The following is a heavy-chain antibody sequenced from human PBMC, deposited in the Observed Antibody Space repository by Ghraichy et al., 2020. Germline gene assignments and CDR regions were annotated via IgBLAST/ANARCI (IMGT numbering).Heavy chain of an antibody. CDR3: ARDGIAMPASAAYDY. CDR2: LDTNTGNP. J-gene: IGHJ4*02. Sequence: ASVKVSCKVSGYTFTRYAMNWVRQAPGQGLEWLGWLDTNTGNPTYDQGFTGRFVFSLDTSVSTAYLQISSLKAEDTAVYYCARDGIAMPASAAYDYWGQGTLVTVSS. CDR1: GYTFTRYA. D-gene: IGHD6-19*01. V-gene: IGHV7-4-1*02.